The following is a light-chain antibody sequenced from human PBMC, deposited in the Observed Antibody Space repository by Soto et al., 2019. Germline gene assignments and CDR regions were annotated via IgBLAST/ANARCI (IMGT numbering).Light chain of an antibody. CDR1: QDISNY. Sequence: DIQMTQSPSSLSSSVGDRVSLTCRASQDISNYLAWYQQKPRKVPQLLIYATSSMPSGVPSRFSGSGSGTDFTLTISSLPPEDFATYFCQKYNSAPLTFGQGTRVDIK. CDR3: QKYNSAPLT. J-gene: IGKJ1*01. CDR2: ATS. V-gene: IGKV1-27*01.